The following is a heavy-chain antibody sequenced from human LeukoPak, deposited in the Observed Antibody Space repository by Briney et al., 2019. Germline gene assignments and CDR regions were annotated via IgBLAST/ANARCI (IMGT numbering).Heavy chain of an antibody. J-gene: IGHJ5*02. CDR1: GFTFSSYS. CDR3: AKDRGREDNWFDP. V-gene: IGHV3-21*04. D-gene: IGHD3-10*01. CDR2: ISSSSSYI. Sequence: PGGSLRLSCAASGFTFSSYSMNWVRQAPGKGLEWVSSISSSSSYIYYADSVKGRFTISRDNAKNSLYLQMNSLRAEDTAVYYCAKDRGREDNWFDPWGQGTLVTVSS.